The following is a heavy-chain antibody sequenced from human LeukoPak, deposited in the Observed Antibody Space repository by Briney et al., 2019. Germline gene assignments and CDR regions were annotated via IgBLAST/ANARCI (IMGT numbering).Heavy chain of an antibody. CDR1: GYTFTSYG. J-gene: IGHJ4*02. D-gene: IGHD5-18*01. V-gene: IGHV1-18*01. CDR3: ARVDGKYSYYPDY. Sequence: ASVKVSCKASGYTFTSYGISWVRQAPGQGLEWMGWISAYNGNTNYAQKLQGRVTMTTDTSTSTGYMELRSLRSDDTAVYYCARVDGKYSYYPDYWGQGTLVTVSS. CDR2: ISAYNGNT.